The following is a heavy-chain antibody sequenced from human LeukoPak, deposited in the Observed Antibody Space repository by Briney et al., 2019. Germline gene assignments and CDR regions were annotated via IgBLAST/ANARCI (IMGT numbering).Heavy chain of an antibody. V-gene: IGHV4-39*01. CDR2: IYYSGST. CDR1: GGSISSSGYY. J-gene: IGHJ4*02. D-gene: IGHD1-7*01. CDR3: TRRRNYLSHFDH. Sequence: SETLSLTCTVSGGSISSSGYYWGWLRQPPGKGLEWIGSIYYSGSTYYNPSLKSRVTISRDTSKNQFSLNLYSVTAADTAVYYCTRRRNYLSHFDHWGQGTLVTVSS.